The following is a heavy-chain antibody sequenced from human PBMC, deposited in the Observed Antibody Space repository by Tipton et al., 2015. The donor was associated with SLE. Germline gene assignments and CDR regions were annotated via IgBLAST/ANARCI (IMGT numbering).Heavy chain of an antibody. CDR1: GGSISSYY. CDR3: ARHSSSTRGWFDP. J-gene: IGHJ5*02. D-gene: IGHD6-6*01. CDR2: IYPSGST. Sequence: TLSLTCTVSGGSISSYYWSWIRQPPGKGLEWIGYIYPSGSTNYNPSLKSRVTISLNTSKNFFSLNLSSVTAADTAVYYCARHSSSTRGWFDPWGQGPLVTVSS. V-gene: IGHV4-4*09.